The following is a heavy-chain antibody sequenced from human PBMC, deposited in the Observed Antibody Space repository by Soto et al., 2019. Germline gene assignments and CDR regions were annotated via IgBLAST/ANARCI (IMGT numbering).Heavy chain of an antibody. V-gene: IGHV3-23*01. CDR1: GFTFSSYT. Sequence: EVLLLESGGALVQPGGSLRLSCAASGFTFSSYTMNWVRQAPGKGLECVGGIRGSGGSTHYTDSVKGRFTISRDNSKNTLFLQMNSLRVDDTAVYYCVRRGVYKPDFWGQGTLVTVSS. CDR2: IRGSGGST. J-gene: IGHJ4*02. D-gene: IGHD6-13*01. CDR3: VRRGVYKPDF.